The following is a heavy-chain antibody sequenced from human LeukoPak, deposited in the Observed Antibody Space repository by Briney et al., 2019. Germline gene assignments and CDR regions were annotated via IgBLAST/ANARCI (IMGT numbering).Heavy chain of an antibody. CDR2: ISGSGGST. CDR3: AKGARRFLEWSLDYYYYMDV. D-gene: IGHD3-3*01. V-gene: IGHV3-23*01. J-gene: IGHJ6*03. CDR1: GFTFSSYA. Sequence: PGGSLRLSCAASGFTFSSYAMSWVRQAPGKGLEWVSAISGSGGSTYYADSVKGRFTISRDNSKNTLYLQMNSLRAEDTAVYYCAKGARRFLEWSLDYYYYMDVWGKGTTVTVSS.